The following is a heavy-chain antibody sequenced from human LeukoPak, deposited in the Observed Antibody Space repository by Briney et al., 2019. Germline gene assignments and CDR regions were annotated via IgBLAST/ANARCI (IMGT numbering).Heavy chain of an antibody. J-gene: IGHJ4*02. CDR3: AKDKVVTSPFDY. CDR2: ISGSGGST. V-gene: IGHV3-23*01. Sequence: GGSLRLSCAASGFTFSNYVMSWVRQAPGKGLEWVSAISGSGGSTYYADSVKGRFTISRDDSKNTLYLQMNSLRAEDTAVYYCAKDKVVTSPFDYWGQGTLVTVSS. CDR1: GFTFSNYV. D-gene: IGHD2-21*02.